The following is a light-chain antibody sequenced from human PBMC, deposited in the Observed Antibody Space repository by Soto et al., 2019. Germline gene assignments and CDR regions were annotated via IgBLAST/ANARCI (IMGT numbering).Light chain of an antibody. CDR2: EVS. V-gene: IGLV2-14*01. Sequence: QSVRTRPASGFGSPCQKIIISRPGTGSDGGSYKYVSWYQQHPGKAPHLIIFEVSKRPPGVSARFPGSQSGNTASLTISGLQPEDEADHYCSSYTSISSLGVVGTRTKVTDL. CDR1: GSDGGSYKY. J-gene: IGLJ1*01. CDR3: SSYTSISSLGV.